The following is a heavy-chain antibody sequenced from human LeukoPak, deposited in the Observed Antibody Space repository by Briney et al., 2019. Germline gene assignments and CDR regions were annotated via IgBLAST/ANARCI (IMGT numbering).Heavy chain of an antibody. D-gene: IGHD6-13*01. CDR1: GFTVSSNY. CDR2: IYSGGST. Sequence: PGGSLRLSCAASGFTVSSNYMSWVRQAPGKGLEWVSVIYSGGSTYYADSVKGRFTISRDNSKNTLYLQMNSLRAEDTAVYYCARGIAAAGREGRYYYYMDVWGKGTTVTVSS. V-gene: IGHV3-66*02. J-gene: IGHJ6*03. CDR3: ARGIAAAGREGRYYYYMDV.